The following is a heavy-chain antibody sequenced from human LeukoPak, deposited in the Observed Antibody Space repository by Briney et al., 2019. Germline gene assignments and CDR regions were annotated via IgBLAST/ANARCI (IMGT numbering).Heavy chain of an antibody. J-gene: IGHJ4*02. V-gene: IGHV3-74*01. CDR2: IKDDGSHT. D-gene: IGHD3-16*01. CDR1: GFTFSSHW. CDR3: ARRSGIITGIDE. Sequence: GGSLRLSCAASGFTFSSHWMHWVRQAPGKGLVWVSRIKDDGSHTNYADSVKGRFTISRDNAKNTLSLQMNSLRAEDTAVYYCARRSGIITGIDEWGQGTLVTVSS.